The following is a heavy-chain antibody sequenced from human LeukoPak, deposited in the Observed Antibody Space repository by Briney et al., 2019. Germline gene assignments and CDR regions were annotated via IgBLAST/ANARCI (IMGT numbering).Heavy chain of an antibody. J-gene: IGHJ6*03. CDR3: ARGTSLGYCSSASCYEKYYYYMDV. D-gene: IGHD2-2*01. Sequence: SETLSLTCAVYGGSFSGYYWSWIRQPPGKGLEWIGEINHSGSTNYSPSLKSRVTISVDTSERQFSLKLSSVTAADTAVYYCARGTSLGYCSSASCYEKYYYYMDVWGKGTTVTVSS. CDR2: INHSGST. V-gene: IGHV4-34*01. CDR1: GGSFSGYY.